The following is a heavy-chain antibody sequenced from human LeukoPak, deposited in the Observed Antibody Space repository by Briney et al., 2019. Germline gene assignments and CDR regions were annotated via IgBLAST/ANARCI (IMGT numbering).Heavy chain of an antibody. CDR2: ISAYNGNT. D-gene: IGHD6-13*01. CDR1: GYTFTSYG. V-gene: IGHV1-18*01. CDR3: ARDHSSNWYYGAFDI. Sequence: ASVKVSCKASGYTFTSYGISWVRQAPGQGLEWMGWISAYNGNTNYAQKLQGRVTMTTDTSTSTAYMELRSLRSDDTAVYYCARDHSSNWYYGAFDIWGQGTMVTVSS. J-gene: IGHJ3*02.